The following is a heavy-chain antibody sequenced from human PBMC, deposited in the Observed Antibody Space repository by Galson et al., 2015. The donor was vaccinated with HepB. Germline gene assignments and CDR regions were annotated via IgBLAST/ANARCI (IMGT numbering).Heavy chain of an antibody. CDR1: GFTVSKSY. Sequence: SLRLSCAVSGFTVSKSYVSWVRQAPGKGLEWLSVIYSGGHAFYADSVQGRFTISRDTSKNTVYPQMRSLRAEDTAVYYCASPFCIGGNCYPLWYWGQGTLVTVSP. D-gene: IGHD2-15*01. V-gene: IGHV3-53*01. J-gene: IGHJ4*02. CDR3: ASPFCIGGNCYPLWY. CDR2: IYSGGHA.